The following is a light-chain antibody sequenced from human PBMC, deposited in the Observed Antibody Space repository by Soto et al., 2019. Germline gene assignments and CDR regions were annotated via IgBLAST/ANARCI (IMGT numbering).Light chain of an antibody. CDR3: HQCYTTPCT. V-gene: IGKV4-1*01. J-gene: IGKJ2*02. CDR1: QSVLSTSRNKNY. CDR2: WAS. Sequence: DIVMTQSPGSLAVSLGEMATINCKSSQSVLSTSRNKNYLAWYQKKPGQPPKLLFYWASTRASGVSHRLRGSGSETDCSLTIFSLQTEDVAEYYCHQCYTTPCTFGQGTKLEIK.